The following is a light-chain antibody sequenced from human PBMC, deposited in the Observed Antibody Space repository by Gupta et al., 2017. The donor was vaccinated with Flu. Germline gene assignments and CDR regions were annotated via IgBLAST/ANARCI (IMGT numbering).Light chain of an antibody. CDR1: SSDVGNYNL. J-gene: IGLJ2*01. Sequence: QSALTQPASVSGSPVPSITISCTGTSSDVGNYNLVSWYQQHPGKAPKLMIYEVRIRPSGVSNRFSGSKSGNTASLTISGLQAEDEADYYCSSFATSSTPGVFGGGTKLTVL. V-gene: IGLV2-14*01. CDR3: SSFATSSTPGV. CDR2: EVR.